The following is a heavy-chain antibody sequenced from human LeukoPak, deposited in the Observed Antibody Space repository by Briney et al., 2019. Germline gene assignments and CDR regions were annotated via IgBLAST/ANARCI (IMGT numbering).Heavy chain of an antibody. J-gene: IGHJ3*02. CDR2: IYPGDSDT. CDR1: GYSFTSYW. V-gene: IGHV5-51*01. D-gene: IGHD3-10*01. CDR3: ARLHGSGKGGNAFDI. Sequence: RGESLKISCKGSGYSFTSYWIGWVRQMPGKGLEWMGIIYPGDSDTRYSPSFQGQVTISADKSISTAYLQWSSLKASDTAMYYCARLHGSGKGGNAFDIWGQGTMVTVSS.